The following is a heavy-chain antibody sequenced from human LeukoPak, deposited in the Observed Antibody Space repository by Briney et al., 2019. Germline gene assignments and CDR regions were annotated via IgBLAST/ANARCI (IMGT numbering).Heavy chain of an antibody. D-gene: IGHD5-18*01. CDR3: ARGLGRDTAMVLLLWFDP. V-gene: IGHV1-46*01. CDR1: GYTFTSYA. J-gene: IGHJ5*02. CDR2: INPSGGST. Sequence: GASVKVSCKASGYTFTSYAMNWVRQAPGQGLEWMGIINPSGGSTSYAQKFQGRVTMTRDMSTSTVYMELSSLRSEDTAVYYCARGLGRDTAMVLLLWFDPWGQGTLVTVSS.